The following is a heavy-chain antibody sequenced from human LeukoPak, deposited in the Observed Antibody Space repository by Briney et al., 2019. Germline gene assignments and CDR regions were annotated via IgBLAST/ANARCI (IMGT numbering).Heavy chain of an antibody. CDR2: IYYSGST. CDR1: GGSIGSYY. Sequence: KPSETLSLTCTVSGGSIGSYYWSWIRQPPGKGLEWIGYIYYSGSTNYNPSLKSRVTISVDTSKNQFSLKLSSVTAADTAVYYCARDRYYDSYDAFDIWGQGTMVTVSS. J-gene: IGHJ3*02. CDR3: ARDRYYDSYDAFDI. V-gene: IGHV4-59*01. D-gene: IGHD3-22*01.